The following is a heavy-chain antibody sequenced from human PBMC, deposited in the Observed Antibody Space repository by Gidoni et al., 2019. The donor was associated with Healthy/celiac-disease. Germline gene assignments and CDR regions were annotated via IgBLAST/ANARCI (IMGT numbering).Heavy chain of an antibody. CDR2: IYWDDDK. V-gene: IGHV2-5*02. Sequence: QITLKESGPTLVKPTQTLTLTCTFSGFSLSTSGVGVGWIRQPPGKALEWLALIYWDDDKRYSPSLKSRLTITKDTSKNQVVLTMTNMDPVDTATYYCAHSIGRFGVGRIYYFDYWGQGTLVTVSS. D-gene: IGHD3-10*01. CDR3: AHSIGRFGVGRIYYFDY. CDR1: GFSLSTSGVG. J-gene: IGHJ4*02.